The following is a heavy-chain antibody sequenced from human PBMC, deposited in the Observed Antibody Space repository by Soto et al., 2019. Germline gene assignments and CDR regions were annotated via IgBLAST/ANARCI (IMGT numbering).Heavy chain of an antibody. Sequence: ASVKVSCKASGYTFTSYGISWVRQAPGQGLEWVGWISAHNGDTRYAQNLQGRITMTTDTFTNTAYMELTSLTSDDTAVYYCARDLRRYDDSSGLRWFEWGQGTLVTVS. CDR3: ARDLRRYDDSSGLRWFE. D-gene: IGHD3-22*01. V-gene: IGHV1-18*01. J-gene: IGHJ4*02. CDR2: ISAHNGDT. CDR1: GYTFTSYG.